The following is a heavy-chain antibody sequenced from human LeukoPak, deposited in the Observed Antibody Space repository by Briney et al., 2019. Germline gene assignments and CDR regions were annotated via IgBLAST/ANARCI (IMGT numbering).Heavy chain of an antibody. Sequence: PGGSLRLSCAASGFTFSSYAMHWVRQAPGKGLEWVAVISYDGSNKYHADSVKGRFTISRDNSKNTLYLQMNSLRAEDTAVYYCARENSNPGYYYMDVWGKGTTVTVSS. V-gene: IGHV3-30-3*01. CDR1: GFTFSSYA. D-gene: IGHD4-11*01. J-gene: IGHJ6*03. CDR2: ISYDGSNK. CDR3: ARENSNPGYYYMDV.